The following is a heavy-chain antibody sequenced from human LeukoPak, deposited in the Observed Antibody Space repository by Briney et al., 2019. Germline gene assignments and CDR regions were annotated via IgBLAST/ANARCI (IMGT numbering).Heavy chain of an antibody. CDR1: GFPFSSYG. Sequence: PGGSLRLSCAASGFPFSSYGMHWVRHALGMGLEWVARLVYDARSDYANSVKGRFSISRDDSKNTLFLDMSNLRVEDTALYYCARALSAAFDFWGQGVLVTVSS. CDR3: ARALSAAFDF. V-gene: IGHV3-33*01. D-gene: IGHD6-19*01. J-gene: IGHJ4*02. CDR2: LVYDARS.